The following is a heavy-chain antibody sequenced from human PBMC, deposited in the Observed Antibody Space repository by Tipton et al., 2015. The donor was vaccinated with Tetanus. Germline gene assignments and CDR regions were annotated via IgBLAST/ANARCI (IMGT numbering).Heavy chain of an antibody. CDR1: GYDFTKYS. CDR2: ISPDDSQA. V-gene: IGHV5-51*01. Sequence: QLVQSGAEMKKPGESLKISCQASGYDFTKYSIAWVRHMPGKGLEWMGIISPDDSQAIHSPSFQGHVTVSADKSVKTAYLQWRRLTAADSAIYYCARRRSAILSGGYHWHLDLWGRGTLVAVSS. CDR3: ARRRSAILSGGYHWHLDL. D-gene: IGHD3-22*01. J-gene: IGHJ2*01.